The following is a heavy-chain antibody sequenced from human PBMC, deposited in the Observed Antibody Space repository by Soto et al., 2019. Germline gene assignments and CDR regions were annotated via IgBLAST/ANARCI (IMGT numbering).Heavy chain of an antibody. V-gene: IGHV3-23*01. J-gene: IGHJ4*02. D-gene: IGHD3-10*01. Sequence: GGSLRLSCAASGFTFSSYAMSWVRQAPGKGLEWVSAISGSGGSTYYADSVKGRFTISRDNSKNTLYLQMNSLRAEDTAVYYCAKGAPLWFGELLVFDYWGQGTLVTVSS. CDR2: ISGSGGST. CDR1: GFTFSSYA. CDR3: AKGAPLWFGELLVFDY.